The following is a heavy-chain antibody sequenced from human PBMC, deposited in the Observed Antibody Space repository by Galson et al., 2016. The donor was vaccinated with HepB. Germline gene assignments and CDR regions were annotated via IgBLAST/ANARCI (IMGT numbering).Heavy chain of an antibody. V-gene: IGHV3-7*01. CDR1: GFIFSSSW. Sequence: SLRLSCAASGFIFSSSWMTWVRQAPGKGPEWVANINQDGSMRQYVDSVKGRFTVSRDNAENPLYLQMSSLRVEDTAVYYCARPGVVRGLDYWGQGSQVTVSS. CDR3: ARPGVVRGLDY. D-gene: IGHD3-10*01. J-gene: IGHJ4*01. CDR2: INQDGSMR.